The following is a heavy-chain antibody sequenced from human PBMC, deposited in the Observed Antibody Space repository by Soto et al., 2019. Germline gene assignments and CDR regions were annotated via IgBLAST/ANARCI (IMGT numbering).Heavy chain of an antibody. CDR2: IYSGGST. CDR1: GVTVSSNY. Sequence: EVQLVESGGGLVQPGGSLRLSCAASGVTVSSNYMSWVRQAPGKGLEWVSVIYSGGSTYYADSVKGRFTISRDNSKNTLYLQMXXXXXEXXXVYXXXXXXXXXXXXXFDYWGQGTLVTVSS. D-gene: IGHD2-8*01. J-gene: IGHJ4*02. CDR3: XXXXXXXXXXXFDY. V-gene: IGHV3-66*01.